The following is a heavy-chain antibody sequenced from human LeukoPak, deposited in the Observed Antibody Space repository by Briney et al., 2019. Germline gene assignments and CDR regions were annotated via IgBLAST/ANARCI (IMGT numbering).Heavy chain of an antibody. D-gene: IGHD4-23*01. CDR3: ATPGPPTVVTLGNDAFDI. J-gene: IGHJ3*02. CDR1: GGSFSGYY. CDR2: INHSGST. Sequence: SETLSLTRAVYGGSFSGYYWSWIRQPPGKGLECVGEINHSGSTNYNPSLKSRVTISVDTSKNQFSLKLSSVTAADTAVYYCATPGPPTVVTLGNDAFDIWGQGTMVTVSS. V-gene: IGHV4-34*01.